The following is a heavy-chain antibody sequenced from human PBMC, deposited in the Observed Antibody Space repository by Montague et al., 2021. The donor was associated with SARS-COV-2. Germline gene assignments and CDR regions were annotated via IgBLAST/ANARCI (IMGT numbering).Heavy chain of an antibody. CDR3: ARHLGGWCIVVVPSWFDP. CDR2: IYYSGST. CDR1: GGSISSSSYY. J-gene: IGHJ5*02. Sequence: SETLSLTCTVSGGSISSSSYYWGWIRQPPGKGLEWIGNIYYSGSTYYNPSPKSRVTISADTSKNQFSLKLRSVTAAATAVYYCARHLGGWCIVVVPSWFDPWGQGTLVTVSS. V-gene: IGHV4-39*01. D-gene: IGHD2-2*01.